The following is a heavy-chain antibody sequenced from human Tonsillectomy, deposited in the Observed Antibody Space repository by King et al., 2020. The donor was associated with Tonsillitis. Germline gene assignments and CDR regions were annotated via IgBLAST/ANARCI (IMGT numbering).Heavy chain of an antibody. J-gene: IGHJ4*02. Sequence: VQLVQSGAEVKKPGASVKVSCKASGYTFTGYYMHWVRHAPGQGLEWMGWINPNRCGTNYAQKFQGRVTIPRDTSISTAYMELSRLRSDDTAVYYCTRALLRYSSGWYPDYWGQGTLVTVSS. CDR3: TRALLRYSSGWYPDY. V-gene: IGHV1-2*02. D-gene: IGHD6-19*01. CDR1: GYTFTGYY. CDR2: INPNRCGT.